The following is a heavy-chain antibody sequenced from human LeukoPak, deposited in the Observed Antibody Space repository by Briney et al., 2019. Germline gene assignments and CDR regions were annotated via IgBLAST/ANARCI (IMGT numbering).Heavy chain of an antibody. CDR3: ARRWGFWSGYYTGYNWFDP. CDR2: INHSGST. V-gene: IGHV4-34*01. D-gene: IGHD3-3*01. CDR1: GGSFSGYY. Sequence: SETLSLTCAVYGGSFSGYYWSWIRQPPGKGLEWIGEINHSGSTNYNPSLKSRVTISVDTSKNQFSLKLSSVTAADTAVYYCARRWGFWSGYYTGYNWFDPWGQGTLVTVSS. J-gene: IGHJ5*02.